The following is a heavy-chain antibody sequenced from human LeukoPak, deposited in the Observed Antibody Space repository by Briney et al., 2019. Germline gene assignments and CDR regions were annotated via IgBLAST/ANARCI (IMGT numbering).Heavy chain of an antibody. CDR2: ISAYNGNT. CDR1: GYTFTSYG. D-gene: IGHD3-9*01. Sequence: ASVPVTCKACGYTFTSYGMSWVRQAPGQGLGWMGWISAYNGNTIYAQKLQGRVTMTTDTSTSTAYMELRSLRSDDTAVYYCARVYDILTGHYNVDYWGRGNLVTVSS. V-gene: IGHV1-18*01. J-gene: IGHJ4*02. CDR3: ARVYDILTGHYNVDY.